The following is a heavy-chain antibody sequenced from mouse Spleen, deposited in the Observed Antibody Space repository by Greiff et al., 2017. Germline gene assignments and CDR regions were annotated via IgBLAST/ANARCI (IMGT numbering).Heavy chain of an antibody. V-gene: IGHV1-69*01. D-gene: IGHD2-14*01. CDR3: ARRGYYRYDYAMDY. J-gene: IGHJ4*01. CDR2: IDPSDSYT. Sequence: QVQLQQPGAELVMPGASVKLSCKASGYTFTSYWMHWVKQRPGQGLEWIGEIDPSDSYTNYNQKFKGKATLTVDKSSSTAYMQLSSLTSEDSAVYYCARRGYYRYDYAMDYWGQGTSVTVSS. CDR1: GYTFTSYW.